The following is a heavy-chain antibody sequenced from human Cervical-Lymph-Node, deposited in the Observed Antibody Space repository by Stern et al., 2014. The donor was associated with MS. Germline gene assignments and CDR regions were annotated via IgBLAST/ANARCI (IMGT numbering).Heavy chain of an antibody. Sequence: EVQLLESGGGLVQPGGSLRLSCVASGFSFSTHAMSWVRQAPGKGLEWVSAISGSGDTTYYADSVEGRFIISRDNSKNTLYLHMNSLRGEDTAVYYCAKLPPGDSSGHFYIYFQQWGQGTLVTVSS. CDR2: ISGSGDTT. J-gene: IGHJ1*01. CDR3: AKLPPGDSSGHFYIYFQQ. V-gene: IGHV3-23*01. CDR1: GFSFSTHA. D-gene: IGHD3-22*01.